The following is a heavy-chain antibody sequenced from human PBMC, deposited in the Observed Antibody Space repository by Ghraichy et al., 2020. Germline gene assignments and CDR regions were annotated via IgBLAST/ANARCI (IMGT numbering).Heavy chain of an antibody. V-gene: IGHV3-7*01. CDR3: AREIIGARRRYEDY. D-gene: IGHD6-6*01. J-gene: IGHJ4*02. CDR2: IKQDGGDK. Sequence: GGSLRLSCAASGFTFTSYSMSWVRQAPGKGLEWVANIKQDGGDKYYVDSVKGRFTISRDNAKNSLFLHMNSLRAEDTAVYYCAREIIGARRRYEDYWGQGTLVTVSS. CDR1: GFTFTSYS.